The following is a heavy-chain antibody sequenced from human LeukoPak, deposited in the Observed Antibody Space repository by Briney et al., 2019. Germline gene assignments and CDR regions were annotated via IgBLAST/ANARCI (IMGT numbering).Heavy chain of an antibody. CDR1: GFTFSNAW. Sequence: PGGSLRLSCAASGFTFSNAWMSWVRQAPGKGLEWVSGISGSGGSTYYADSVKGRFTISRDNSKNTLYLRMNSLRAEDTAVYYCAELGITMIGGVWGKGTTVTISS. J-gene: IGHJ6*04. D-gene: IGHD3-10*02. CDR3: AELGITMIGGV. CDR2: ISGSGGST. V-gene: IGHV3-23*01.